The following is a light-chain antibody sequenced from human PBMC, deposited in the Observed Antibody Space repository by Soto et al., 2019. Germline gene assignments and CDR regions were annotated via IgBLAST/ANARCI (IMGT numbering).Light chain of an antibody. CDR3: QQYYNTPVT. V-gene: IGKV1-27*01. J-gene: IGKJ4*01. CDR2: GAS. CDR1: QGISYH. Sequence: DLQMTQSPSSLSASVGDRVTITCRASQGISYHVAWYQQKPGKVPKLLIYGASTLQSGVPSRFSGSGSGTDFTLTINSLQAEDVAVYYCQQYYNTPVTFGGGTKVDIK.